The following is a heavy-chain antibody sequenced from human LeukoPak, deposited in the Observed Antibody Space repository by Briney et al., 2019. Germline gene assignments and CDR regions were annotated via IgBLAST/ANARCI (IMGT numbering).Heavy chain of an antibody. CDR1: GNTFTGHY. D-gene: IGHD2-15*01. Sequence: GASVKVSCKASGNTFTGHYMHWVRQAPGQGLEWMGWINPNSGGTNYAQNFQGRVTMTRDTSISTAYMELSRLRSDDTAVYYCASRPQYCRGGACYDWAQGTLVTVSS. V-gene: IGHV1-2*02. J-gene: IGHJ4*02. CDR3: ASRPQYCRGGACYD. CDR2: INPNSGGT.